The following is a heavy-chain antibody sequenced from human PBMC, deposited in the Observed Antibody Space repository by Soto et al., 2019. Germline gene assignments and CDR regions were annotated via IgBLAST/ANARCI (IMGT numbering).Heavy chain of an antibody. Sequence: PGGSLRLSCAASGFTFSSHAMSWVRQAPGKGLEWVSTISGSGGSTDYADSVKGRFTISRDNSKNTLYLQMNSLRAEDTAVYHCAKTSSSWNYFDYWGQGTLVTAPQ. D-gene: IGHD6-13*01. J-gene: IGHJ4*02. CDR2: ISGSGGST. CDR3: AKTSSSWNYFDY. V-gene: IGHV3-23*01. CDR1: GFTFSSHA.